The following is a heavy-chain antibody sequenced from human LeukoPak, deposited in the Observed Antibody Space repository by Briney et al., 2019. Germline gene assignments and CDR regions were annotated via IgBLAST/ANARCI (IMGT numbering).Heavy chain of an antibody. J-gene: IGHJ3*02. Sequence: PGRSLRLSCAASGFTFSSYAMHWVRQAPGKGLEWVAVISYDGSNKYYADSVKGRFTISRDNSKNTLYLQMNSLRAEDTAVYCCARVQGGGAFDIWGQGTMVTVSS. V-gene: IGHV3-30-3*01. CDR2: ISYDGSNK. D-gene: IGHD2-15*01. CDR3: ARVQGGGAFDI. CDR1: GFTFSSYA.